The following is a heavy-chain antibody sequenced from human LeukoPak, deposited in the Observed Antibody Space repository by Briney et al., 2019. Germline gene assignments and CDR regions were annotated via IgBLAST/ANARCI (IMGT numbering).Heavy chain of an antibody. CDR1: GYTFTSYY. Sequence: SVKVSCKASGYTFTSYYFHWVRQAPGQGLEWMGGIIPIFGTANYAQKFQGRVTITADESTSTAYMELSSLRSEDTAVYYCARDRGYCSSTSCYTGEFDYWGQGTLVTVSS. CDR2: IIPIFGTA. J-gene: IGHJ4*02. D-gene: IGHD2-2*02. V-gene: IGHV1-69*13. CDR3: ARDRGYCSSTSCYTGEFDY.